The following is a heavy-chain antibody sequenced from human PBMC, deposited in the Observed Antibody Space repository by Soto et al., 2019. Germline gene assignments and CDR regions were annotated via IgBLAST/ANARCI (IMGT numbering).Heavy chain of an antibody. J-gene: IGHJ4*02. CDR1: GYTFTNFG. Sequence: QIQLVQSGAEVKKPGASVKVSCKASGYTFTNFGISWVRQAPGQGLEWMGWISAYNGNTNYAQNFQGRGTMTTATTTSKAYMELRSLRSADTAVYHCARGGTPIDSWAQGTLFTVSS. D-gene: IGHD3-16*01. V-gene: IGHV1-18*01. CDR2: ISAYNGNT. CDR3: ARGGTPIDS.